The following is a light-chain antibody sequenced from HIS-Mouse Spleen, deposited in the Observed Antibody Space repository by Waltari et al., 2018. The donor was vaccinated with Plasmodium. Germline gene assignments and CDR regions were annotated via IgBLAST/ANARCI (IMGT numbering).Light chain of an antibody. V-gene: IGLV2-11*01. CDR2: DVS. CDR1: SHYFGASNY. Sequence: QSALTQPRSVSGSHGQAVPTSCTGTSHYFGASNYVPWDQQHPGKAPKLMIYDVSKRPSGVPDRFSGSKSGNTASLTISGLQAEDEDDYYCCSYAGSYTWVFGGGTKLTVL. CDR3: CSYAGSYTWV. J-gene: IGLJ3*02.